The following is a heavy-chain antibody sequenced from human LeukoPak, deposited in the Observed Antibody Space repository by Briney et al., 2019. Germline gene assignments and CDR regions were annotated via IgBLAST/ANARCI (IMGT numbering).Heavy chain of an antibody. J-gene: IGHJ4*02. Sequence: GGSLRLSCAASGFTFSSYAMHWVRQAPGKGLEWVAVISYDGSNKYYADSVKGRFTISRDNSKNMLYLQMNSLRPEDTAVYYCTSPYGYWGQGTLVTVSS. V-gene: IGHV3-30-3*01. CDR1: GFTFSSYA. CDR2: ISYDGSNK. D-gene: IGHD3-16*01. CDR3: TSPYGY.